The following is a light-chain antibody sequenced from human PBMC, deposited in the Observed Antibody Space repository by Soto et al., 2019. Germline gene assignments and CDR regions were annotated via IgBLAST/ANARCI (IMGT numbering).Light chain of an antibody. CDR3: QQYCWSPIS. J-gene: IGKJ5*01. V-gene: IGKV3-20*01. CDR1: QTVTNDY. CDR2: DAS. Sequence: EIVFTQSPGTLSLSPGERVTLSCRASQTVTNDYLAWYQQKGGQAPRLLIDDASTRATGVPDRFSGSGCGPEYTLTITRLEPEDVAVYYCQQYCWSPISFGQGTRLEIK.